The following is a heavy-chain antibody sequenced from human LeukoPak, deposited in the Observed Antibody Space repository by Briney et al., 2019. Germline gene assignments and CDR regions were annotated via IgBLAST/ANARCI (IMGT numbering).Heavy chain of an antibody. CDR1: GYTLTELS. V-gene: IGHV1-24*01. D-gene: IGHD3-22*01. J-gene: IGHJ3*02. Sequence: ASVKVSCKVSGYTLTELSMHSVRQAPGKGLEWMGGFDPEDGETIYAQKFQGRVTMTENTSTDTAYMELSSLRSEDTAVYYCAAVKTYYYDTSGYYFPLNAFDIWGQGTMVTVSS. CDR2: FDPEDGET. CDR3: AAVKTYYYDTSGYYFPLNAFDI.